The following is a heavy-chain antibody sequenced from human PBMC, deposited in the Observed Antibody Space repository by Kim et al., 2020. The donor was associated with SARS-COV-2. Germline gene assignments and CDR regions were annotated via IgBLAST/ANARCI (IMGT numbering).Heavy chain of an antibody. J-gene: IGHJ4*02. CDR1: GYTFFSYG. Sequence: ASVKVSCKASGYTFFSYGISWVRQAPGQGLEWMGWISTYNGNTNYAQKLQGRVTMTTDTATTTAYMELRSLRSDDTAVYYCARGPYCSGGTCYHQVFDYWGQGTLVTVSS. CDR2: ISTYNGNT. V-gene: IGHV1-18*01. D-gene: IGHD2-15*01. CDR3: ARGPYCSGGTCYHQVFDY.